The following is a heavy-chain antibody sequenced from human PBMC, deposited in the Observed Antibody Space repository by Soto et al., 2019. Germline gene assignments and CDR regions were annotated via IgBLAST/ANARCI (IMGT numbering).Heavy chain of an antibody. D-gene: IGHD5-12*01. J-gene: IGHJ6*03. V-gene: IGHV4-61*05. CDR2: IYYSGST. CDR1: GGSISSRNYY. Sequence: PSETLSLTCTVSGGSISSRNYYWGWIRQPPGKGLEWIGYIYYSGSTNYNPSLKSRVTISVDTSKNQFSLKLSSVTAADTAVYYFARSNSGYDPYYYYYYMDVWGKGTTVTVSS. CDR3: ARSNSGYDPYYYYYYMDV.